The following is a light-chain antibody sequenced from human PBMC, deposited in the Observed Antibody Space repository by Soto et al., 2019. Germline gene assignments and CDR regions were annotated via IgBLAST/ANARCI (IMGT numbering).Light chain of an antibody. CDR3: ISYAGNNIFVI. V-gene: IGLV2-8*01. Sequence: QSALTQPPSASGSPGQSVTISCTGTSTDVGTYDYVSWYQQHPGKAPKLMIYEVTKRPSGVPDRFSGSKSGNTASLTVSGLQSEDEADYYCISYAGNNIFVIFGGGTKLTVL. CDR2: EVT. CDR1: STDVGTYDY. J-gene: IGLJ2*01.